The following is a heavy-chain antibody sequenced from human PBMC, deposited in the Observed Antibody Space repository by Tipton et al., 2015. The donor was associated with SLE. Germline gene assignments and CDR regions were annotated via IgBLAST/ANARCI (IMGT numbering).Heavy chain of an antibody. J-gene: IGHJ4*02. V-gene: IGHV4-59*11. CDR2: IYYRGAT. CDR1: GGSLSSHY. CDR3: ARGYYALGSLGY. Sequence: TLSLTCTVSGGSLSSHYWNWIRQPPGTGLEWIGYIYYRGATNYNPSLKRRVTISVDTSKNQFSLILGSVTAADTAVYYCARGYYALGSLGYWGQGTLVTVSS. D-gene: IGHD3-10*01.